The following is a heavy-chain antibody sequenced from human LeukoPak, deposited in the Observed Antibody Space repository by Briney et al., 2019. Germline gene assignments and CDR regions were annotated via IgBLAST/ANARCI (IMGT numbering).Heavy chain of an antibody. CDR2: IRSKAYTYAT. CDR3: TRRRDYYGPDAFDI. CDR1: GFTFSGSA. V-gene: IGHV3-73*01. J-gene: IGHJ3*02. D-gene: IGHD3-10*01. Sequence: GGSLRLSCAASGFTFSGSAMHWVRQPSGKGLEWVGRIRSKAYTYATAYAASVKGRFTISRDDSKNTAYLQMNSPKTEDTAVYYCTRRRDYYGPDAFDIWGQGTMVTVSS.